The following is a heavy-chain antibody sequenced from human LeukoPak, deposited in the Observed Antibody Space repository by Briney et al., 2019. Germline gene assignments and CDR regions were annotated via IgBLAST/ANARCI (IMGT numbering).Heavy chain of an antibody. Sequence: PSETLSLTCTASGGSISSYYWSWIRQPPGKGLEWIGYIYYSGSTNYNPSLKSRVTISVDTSKNQFSLKLSSVTAADTAVYYCARSVSVSHFDYWGQGTLVTVSS. D-gene: IGHD2-8*01. CDR3: ARSVSVSHFDY. CDR2: IYYSGST. J-gene: IGHJ4*02. V-gene: IGHV4-59*01. CDR1: GGSISSYY.